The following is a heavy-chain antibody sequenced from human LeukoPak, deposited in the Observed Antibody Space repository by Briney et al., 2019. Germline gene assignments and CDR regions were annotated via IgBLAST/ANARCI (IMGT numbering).Heavy chain of an antibody. D-gene: IGHD6-19*01. CDR2: IRYDGSNK. CDR1: GFTFSSYD. V-gene: IGHV3-30*02. Sequence: GGSLRLSCAASGFTFSSYDIHWVCQAPGKGLEWVAFIRYDGSNKYYADSVRGRFTISRDNSKNTLYLHMNSLRAEDTAVYFCAKGSKAVLFTRDHYMDVWGKGTTVTISS. CDR3: AKGSKAVLFTRDHYMDV. J-gene: IGHJ6*03.